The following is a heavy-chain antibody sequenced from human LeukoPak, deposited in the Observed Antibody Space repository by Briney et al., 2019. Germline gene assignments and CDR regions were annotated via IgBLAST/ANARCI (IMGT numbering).Heavy chain of an antibody. V-gene: IGHV3-48*02. J-gene: IGHJ3*02. CDR2: ISSSSSI. Sequence: PGGPLRLSCAASGFTFRTYSMDWVRQAPGKGLEWVSYISSSSSIYYADSVKGRFTISRDNAKNSLYLQMNSLRDEDTAVYYCAREPRESCAAFDIWGQGTMVTVSS. CDR1: GFTFRTYS. CDR3: AREPRESCAAFDI.